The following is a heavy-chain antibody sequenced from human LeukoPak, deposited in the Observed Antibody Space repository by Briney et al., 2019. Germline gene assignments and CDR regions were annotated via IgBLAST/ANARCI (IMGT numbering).Heavy chain of an antibody. J-gene: IGHJ4*02. CDR3: VREGGSGSYSSD. D-gene: IGHD3-10*01. CDR2: IRSDGSTE. V-gene: IGHV3-30*02. CDR1: GFTFHAYN. Sequence: GGSLRLSCTASGFTFHAYNMNWVRQAPGKGLEWVAFIRSDGSTEYYGESVKGRFTISRDNAENSLYLQLNSLRAGDSGVYYCVREGGSGSYSSDWGQGTLVTVSS.